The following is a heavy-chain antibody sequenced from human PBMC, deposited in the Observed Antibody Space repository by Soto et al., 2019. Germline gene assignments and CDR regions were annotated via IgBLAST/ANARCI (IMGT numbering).Heavy chain of an antibody. CDR3: AKEEDSGGYKGFSFDF. D-gene: IGHD3-22*01. Sequence: GGSLRLSCAASGFTFTFCAMSWARQAPGKGLQWVSGITGSGDITYYADSVKDRFTISRDNSKNTLYLQMNSLRAEDTAVYYCAKEEDSGGYKGFSFDFWGQGALVTVSS. J-gene: IGHJ4*02. CDR2: ITGSGDIT. CDR1: GFTFTFCA. V-gene: IGHV3-23*01.